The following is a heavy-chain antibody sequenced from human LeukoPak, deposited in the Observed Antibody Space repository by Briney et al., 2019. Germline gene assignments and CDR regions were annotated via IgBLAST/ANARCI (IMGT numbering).Heavy chain of an antibody. D-gene: IGHD3-22*01. CDR3: ARDGNYYDSSGYGWYFDL. CDR1: GFTFDDYG. CDR2: INWNGGSA. J-gene: IGHJ2*01. Sequence: GGSLRLSCAASGFTFDDYGMSWVRQAPGKGLEWVSGINWNGGSAGYADSVKGRFTITRDNAKNSLYLQMNSLRADDTALYYCARDGNYYDSSGYGWYFDLWGRGTLVTVSS. V-gene: IGHV3-20*04.